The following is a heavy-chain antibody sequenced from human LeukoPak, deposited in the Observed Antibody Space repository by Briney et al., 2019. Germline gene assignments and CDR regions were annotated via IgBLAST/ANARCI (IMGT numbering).Heavy chain of an antibody. Sequence: SETLSLTCTVSGGSISSYYWSWIRQPPGKGLEWIGYIYYSGSTNYNPSLKSRVTISVDTSKNQFSLKLSSVTAADTAVYYCARGGSSGYYYDYWGQGTLVTVSS. CDR2: IYYSGST. CDR3: ARGGSSGYYYDY. V-gene: IGHV4-59*01. CDR1: GGSISSYY. D-gene: IGHD3-22*01. J-gene: IGHJ4*02.